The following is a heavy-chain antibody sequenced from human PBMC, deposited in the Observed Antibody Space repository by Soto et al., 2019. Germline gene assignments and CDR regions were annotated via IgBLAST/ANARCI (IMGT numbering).Heavy chain of an antibody. J-gene: IGHJ5*02. CDR3: ATTAEYYDFWSGYHNWFDP. V-gene: IGHV4-59*01. Sequence: SSETLSLTCTVSGGSISSYYWSWIRQPPGKGLEWIGYIYYSGSTNYNPSLKSRVTISVDTSKNQFSLKLSSVTAADTAVYYCATTAEYYDFWSGYHNWFDPWGQGTLVTVSS. CDR1: GGSISSYY. CDR2: IYYSGST. D-gene: IGHD3-3*01.